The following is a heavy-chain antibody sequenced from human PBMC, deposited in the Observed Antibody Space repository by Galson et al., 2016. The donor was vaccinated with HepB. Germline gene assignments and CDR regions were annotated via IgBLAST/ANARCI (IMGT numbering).Heavy chain of an antibody. CDR3: RLVVTPRGLES. V-gene: IGHV3-15*01. D-gene: IGHD2-21*02. CDR1: GFTVSNNY. CDR2: IKSKSDGTT. J-gene: IGHJ4*02. Sequence: SLRLSCAASGFTVSNNYMSWVRQAPGKGLEWVGRIKSKSDGTTDYAAAVKDRFSISRDASKNTLYLQMNSLKTEETAMYYCRLVVTPRGLESWGQGTLVTVSS.